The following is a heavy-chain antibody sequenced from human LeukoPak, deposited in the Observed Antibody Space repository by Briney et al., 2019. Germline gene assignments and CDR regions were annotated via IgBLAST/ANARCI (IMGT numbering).Heavy chain of an antibody. J-gene: IGHJ4*02. CDR2: INHSGST. CDR1: GGSFSGYY. V-gene: IGHV4-34*01. CDR3: AIVTGNARDKYYYGSGSYFSSRRVGAAGMHIDY. Sequence: PSETLSLTCAVYGGSFSGYYWSWIRQPPGKGLEWIGEINHSGSTNYNPSLKSRITISVDTSKNQFSLKLSSVTAADTAVYYCAIVTGNARDKYYYGSGSYFSSRRVGAAGMHIDYWGQGTLVTVSS. D-gene: IGHD3-10*01.